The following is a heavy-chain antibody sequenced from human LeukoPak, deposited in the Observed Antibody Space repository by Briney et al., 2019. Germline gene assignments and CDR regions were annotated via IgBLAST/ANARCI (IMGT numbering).Heavy chain of an antibody. CDR2: ISSSSSTI. CDR1: GFTFSSYS. D-gene: IGHD2-15*01. Sequence: GGSLRLSCAASGFTFSSYSMNWVRQAPGKGLEWVSYISSSSSTIYYADSVKGRFTISRDNAKNSLYLQMNSLRAEDTAVYYCAKGEGYCSGGSCYPRFVVPSPDYWGQGTLVTVSS. V-gene: IGHV3-48*04. CDR3: AKGEGYCSGGSCYPRFVVPSPDY. J-gene: IGHJ4*02.